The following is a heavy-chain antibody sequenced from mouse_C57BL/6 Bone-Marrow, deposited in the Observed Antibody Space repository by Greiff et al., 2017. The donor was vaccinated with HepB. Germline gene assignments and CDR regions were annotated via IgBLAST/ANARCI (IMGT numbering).Heavy chain of an antibody. CDR1: GYSITSDY. CDR3: ARIHDYDGYAMDY. Sequence: EVMLVESGPGLAKPSQTLSLTCSVTGYSITSDYWNWIRKFPGNKLEYMGYISYSGSTYYNPSLKSRISITRDTSKNQYYLQLNSVTTEDTATYYCARIHDYDGYAMDYWGQGTSVTVPS. V-gene: IGHV3-8*01. J-gene: IGHJ4*01. CDR2: ISYSGST. D-gene: IGHD2-4*01.